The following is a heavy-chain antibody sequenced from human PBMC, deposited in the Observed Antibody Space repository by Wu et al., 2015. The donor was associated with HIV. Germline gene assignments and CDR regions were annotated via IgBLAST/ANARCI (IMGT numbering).Heavy chain of an antibody. CDR2: INPNSGGT. V-gene: IGHV1-2*02. J-gene: IGHJ4*02. D-gene: IGHD3-3*01. CDR1: GYTVSNYY. Sequence: QAQLVQSGAEVKKPGASVKVSCKASGYTVSNYYIHWIQQAPGLGLEWMGWINPNSGGTNYAQKFQGRVTMTRDTSISTAYMELSGLTSDDTAIYFCATDSRDHNDENGFSYYYFDHWGQGTLVTVSS. CDR3: ATDSRDHNDENGFSYYYFDH.